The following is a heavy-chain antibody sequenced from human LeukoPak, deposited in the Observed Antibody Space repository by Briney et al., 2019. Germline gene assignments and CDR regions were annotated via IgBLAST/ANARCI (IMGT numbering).Heavy chain of an antibody. CDR1: GYTFTSYG. J-gene: IGHJ4*02. D-gene: IGHD3-22*01. V-gene: IGHV1-18*01. CDR3: ARGDHYYDSSGYYSPPDY. Sequence: GASVKVSCKASGYTFTSYGISWVRQAPGQGLEWMGWISAYNGNTNYAQKLQGRVTMTTDTSTSTAYMELRSLRSDDTAVYYCARGDHYYDSSGYYSPPDYWGQGTLATVSS. CDR2: ISAYNGNT.